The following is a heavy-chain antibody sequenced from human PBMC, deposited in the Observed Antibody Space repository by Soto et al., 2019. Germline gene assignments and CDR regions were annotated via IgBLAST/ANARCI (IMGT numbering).Heavy chain of an antibody. V-gene: IGHV6-1*01. CDR1: GDSVSTNSVT. Sequence: SQTLSLTCAISGDSVSTNSVTWNWIRQSPSRGLEWLGRTYYRSKWFNDYAVSVKSRITINPDTSKNQFSLHLNSVTPEDTAVYYCVRLIGNSWLDFWGQGTLVTVSS. CDR3: VRLIGNSWLDF. CDR2: TYYRSKWFN. D-gene: IGHD1-26*01. J-gene: IGHJ5*01.